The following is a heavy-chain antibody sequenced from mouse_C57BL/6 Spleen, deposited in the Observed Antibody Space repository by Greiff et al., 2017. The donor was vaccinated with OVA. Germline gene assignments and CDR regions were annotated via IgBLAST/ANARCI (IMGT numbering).Heavy chain of an antibody. CDR2: ISSGGVSI. D-gene: IGHD2-4*01. V-gene: IGHV5-9-1*02. Sequence: EVKLVESGEGLVKPGGSLKLSCAASGFTFSSYAMSWVRQTPEKRLEWVAYISSGGVSIYYADTVKGRFTISRDNARNTLYLQLSSLKSEDTAMYYCTNYDYDATWFAYWGQGTLVTVSA. CDR1: GFTFSSYA. CDR3: TNYDYDATWFAY. J-gene: IGHJ3*01.